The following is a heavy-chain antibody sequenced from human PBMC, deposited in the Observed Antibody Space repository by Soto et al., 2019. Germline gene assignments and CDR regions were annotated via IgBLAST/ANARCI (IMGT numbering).Heavy chain of an antibody. D-gene: IGHD5-18*01. CDR2: ITDTGDST. CDR3: AKDLGYSYGYWVGY. Sequence: GGSLRLSCAASGFTFSSYAMIWVRQAPGKGLEWVSAITDTGDSTYYADSVKGRFTISRDNSKNTLFLQMNSLSAEDTAIYYCAKDLGYSYGYWVGYWGQGTLVTVSS. J-gene: IGHJ4*02. CDR1: GFTFSSYA. V-gene: IGHV3-23*01.